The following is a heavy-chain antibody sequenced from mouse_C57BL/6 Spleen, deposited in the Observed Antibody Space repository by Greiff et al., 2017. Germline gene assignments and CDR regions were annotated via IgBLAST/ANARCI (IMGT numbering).Heavy chain of an antibody. CDR3: ARKGFLGNNKNYFDY. V-gene: IGHV1-80*01. CDR1: GYAFSSYW. CDR2: IYPGDGDT. Sequence: QVQLQQSGAELVKPGASVKISCKASGYAFSSYWMNWVKQRPGKGLEGIGQIYPGDGDTNYNGKFKGKATLTADKSSSTAYMQLRSLTSEDSAVYFCARKGFLGNNKNYFDYWGQGTTLTVSS. D-gene: IGHD2-1*01. J-gene: IGHJ2*01.